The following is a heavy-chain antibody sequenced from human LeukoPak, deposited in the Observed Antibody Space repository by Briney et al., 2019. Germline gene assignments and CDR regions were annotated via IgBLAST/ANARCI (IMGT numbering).Heavy chain of an antibody. V-gene: IGHV4-31*03. CDR2: IYYSGST. J-gene: IGHJ6*04. CDR1: GGSISSGGYY. Sequence: PSQTLSLTCTVSGGSISSGGYYWSWIRQHPGKGLEWIGYIYYSGSTYYNPSLKSRVTISVDTSKNQFSLKLSSVTAADTAVYYCAGTLGGYCSGGSCHKDYYYGMDAWGKGTTVTVSS. CDR3: AGTLGGYCSGGSCHKDYYYGMDA. D-gene: IGHD2-15*01.